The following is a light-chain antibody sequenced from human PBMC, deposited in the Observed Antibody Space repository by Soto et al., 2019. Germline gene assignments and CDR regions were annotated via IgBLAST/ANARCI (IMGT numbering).Light chain of an antibody. CDR3: MQSIQLPRT. CDR1: QCLLHSDGKTY. V-gene: IGKV2D-29*01. J-gene: IGKJ1*01. CDR2: EVS. Sequence: DIVMTQTPLSLSVTPGQPASISCKSSQCLLHSDGKTYLYWYLQRSGQPPQLLIHEVSNRFSGVPDRFSGSGSGTDFTLEISRVEAEDVGIYYCMQSIQLPRTFGQGTKVEIK.